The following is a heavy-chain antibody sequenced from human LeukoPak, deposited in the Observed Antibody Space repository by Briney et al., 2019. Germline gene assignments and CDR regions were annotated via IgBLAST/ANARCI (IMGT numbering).Heavy chain of an antibody. CDR1: GYTFTGYY. V-gene: IGHV1-2*04. J-gene: IGHJ4*02. D-gene: IGHD6-19*01. CDR2: INPNSGGT. Sequence: ASVKVSCKASGYTFTGYYMHWVRQAPGQGLEWMGWINPNSGGTNYAQKFQGWVAMTRDTSISTAYMELSRLRSDDTAVYYCARVIAVAGSFYFDYWGQGTLVTVSS. CDR3: ARVIAVAGSFYFDY.